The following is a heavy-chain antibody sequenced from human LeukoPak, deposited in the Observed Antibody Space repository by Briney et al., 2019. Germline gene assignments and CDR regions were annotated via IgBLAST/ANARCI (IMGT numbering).Heavy chain of an antibody. Sequence: PGGSLRLSCAASGFTFSSYGMHWVRQAPGKGLEWVAFIRYDGNNKYYAESVKGRFTISRDNSKNTLHLQMNSLRAEDTAVYYCAKDGLHAPPDWGQGTLVTVAS. CDR2: IRYDGNNK. J-gene: IGHJ4*02. CDR3: AKDGLHAPPD. V-gene: IGHV3-30*02. CDR1: GFTFSSYG.